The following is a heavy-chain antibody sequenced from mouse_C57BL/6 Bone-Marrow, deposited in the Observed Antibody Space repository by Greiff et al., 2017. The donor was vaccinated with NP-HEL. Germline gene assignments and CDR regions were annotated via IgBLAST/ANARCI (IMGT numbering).Heavy chain of an antibody. CDR3: ARDWDY. V-gene: IGHV1-69*01. Sequence: QVQLQQPGAELVMPGASVKLSCKASGYTFTSYWMHWVKQRPGQGLEWIGEIDPSDSYTNYNQKFKGKSTLTVDKSSSTAYMKLSSLTSEDSAVYYCARDWDYWGQGTTLTVSS. CDR2: IDPSDSYT. CDR1: GYTFTSYW. D-gene: IGHD4-1*01. J-gene: IGHJ2*01.